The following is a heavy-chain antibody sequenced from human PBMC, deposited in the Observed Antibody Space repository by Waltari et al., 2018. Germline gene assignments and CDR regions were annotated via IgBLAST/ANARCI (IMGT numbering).Heavy chain of an antibody. D-gene: IGHD1-26*01. CDR3: AKDRSAYYFDY. CDR2: IYSGGST. Sequence: EVQLLESGGGLVQPGGSLRLSCAASGSSFGSFSMSWVRQAPGKGLEWVSVIYSGGSTYYADSVKGRFTISRDNSKNTLYLQMNSLRAEDTAVYYCAKDRSAYYFDYWGQGTLVTVSS. CDR1: GSSFGSFS. V-gene: IGHV3-23*03. J-gene: IGHJ4*02.